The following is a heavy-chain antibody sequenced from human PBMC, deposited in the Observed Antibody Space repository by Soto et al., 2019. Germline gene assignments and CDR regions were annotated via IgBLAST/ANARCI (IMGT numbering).Heavy chain of an antibody. V-gene: IGHV2-5*02. CDR2: IYWDDDK. CDR1: GFSLSTSGVG. D-gene: IGHD5-18*01. Sequence: QITLKESGPTLVKPTQTLTLTCTFSGFSLSTSGVGVGWIRQPPGKALEWLALIYWDDDKRYSPSLKSRLTITKDPSKNQVVLTMTNMDPVDTATYYCAHRGGYSYGYGGWFDPWGQGTLVTVSS. J-gene: IGHJ5*02. CDR3: AHRGGYSYGYGGWFDP.